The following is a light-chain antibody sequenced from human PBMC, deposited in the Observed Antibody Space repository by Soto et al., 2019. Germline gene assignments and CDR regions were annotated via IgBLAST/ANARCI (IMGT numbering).Light chain of an antibody. Sequence: DIQLTQSGSSLSASVGERPTLIPRASQDISHYIAWYQQRPGKVPILLIFYVANLQLGVPSRFSGSGSRTDFTLTISSLQPEDFAIYYCQKSYSTPLTFGGGTKVDIK. V-gene: IGKV1-27*01. CDR1: QDISHY. CDR2: YVA. J-gene: IGKJ4*01. CDR3: QKSYSTPLT.